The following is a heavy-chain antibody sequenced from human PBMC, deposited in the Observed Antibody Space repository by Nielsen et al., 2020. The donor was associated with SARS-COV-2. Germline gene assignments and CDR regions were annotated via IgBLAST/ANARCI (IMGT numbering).Heavy chain of an antibody. CDR2: INHSGST. J-gene: IGHJ6*03. D-gene: IGHD4-11*01. CDR3: ARGRSDPPFTVRRSYYYYYMDV. Sequence: WIRQPPGKGLEWIGEINHSGSTNYNPSLKSRVTISVDTSKNQFSLKLSSVTAADTAVYYCARGRSDPPFTVRRSYYYYYMDVWGKGTTVTVSS. V-gene: IGHV4-34*01.